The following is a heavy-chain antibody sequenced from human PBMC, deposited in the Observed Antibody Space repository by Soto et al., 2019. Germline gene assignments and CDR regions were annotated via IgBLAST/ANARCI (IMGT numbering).Heavy chain of an antibody. Sequence: QLQLQESGSGLVKPSETLSLTCIVSNGSISSRSSYWGWIRQTPGKGLEWIGSIYYIGNTYYNPPTKRRFTNTIDTSKPQCSLKMNSVTAADTAVYFCGGQDYGAKGYYFDNWGQGALVTVSS. V-gene: IGHV4-39*01. CDR1: NGSISSRSSY. CDR2: IYYIGNT. CDR3: GGQDYGAKGYYFDN. D-gene: IGHD4-17*01. J-gene: IGHJ4*02.